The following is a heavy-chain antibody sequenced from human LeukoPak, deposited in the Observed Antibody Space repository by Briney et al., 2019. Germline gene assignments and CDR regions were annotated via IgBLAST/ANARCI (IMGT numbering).Heavy chain of an antibody. CDR3: ARELPREVTLDY. CDR2: INTDGART. D-gene: IGHD2-21*02. Sequence: GESLKISCAASGFSFISYEMQWVRQAPGKRLVWVSRINTDGARTSYADSVKGRFTISRDNAKNTLYLQMNSLRAEDTAKYYCARELPREVTLDYWGQGTLVTVSS. V-gene: IGHV3-74*01. J-gene: IGHJ4*02. CDR1: GFSFISYE.